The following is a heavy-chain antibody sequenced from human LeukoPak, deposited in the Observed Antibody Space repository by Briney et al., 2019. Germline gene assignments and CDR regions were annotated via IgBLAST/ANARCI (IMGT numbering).Heavy chain of an antibody. J-gene: IGHJ4*02. CDR1: GFTFSSAW. V-gene: IGHV3-15*01. CDR2: IKSKTDGGTI. D-gene: IGHD4-17*01. CDR3: IPNIGMTTVTKGFD. Sequence: GGSLRLSCAASGFTFSSAWMSWVRQAPGKGLEWVGRIKSKTDGGTIDYAAPLKGRFTISRDDSKNTVYLQMNSLKTEDTAVYYCIPNIGMTTVTKGFDWGQGTLVTVSS.